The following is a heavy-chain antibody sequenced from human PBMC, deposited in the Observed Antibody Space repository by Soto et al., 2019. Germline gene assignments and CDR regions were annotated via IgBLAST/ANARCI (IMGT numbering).Heavy chain of an antibody. CDR1: GGSISSGGYY. CDR3: AREGAYGGNPEGAFDI. V-gene: IGHV4-31*03. J-gene: IGHJ3*02. Sequence: KPSETLSLTCTVSGGSISSGGYYWSWIRQHPGKGLEWIGYIYYSGSTYYNPSLKSRVTISVDTSKNQFSLKLSSVTAADTAVYYCAREGAYGGNPEGAFDIWGQGTMVTVSS. D-gene: IGHD4-17*01. CDR2: IYYSGST.